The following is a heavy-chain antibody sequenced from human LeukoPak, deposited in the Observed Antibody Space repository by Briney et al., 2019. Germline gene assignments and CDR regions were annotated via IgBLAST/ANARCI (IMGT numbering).Heavy chain of an antibody. CDR1: GFSFSNSG. D-gene: IGHD1-1*01. CDR2: ISGGGANT. V-gene: IGHV3-23*01. J-gene: IGHJ4*02. Sequence: GGSLRLSCAASGFSFSNSGMSWVRQAPAKGLEWVAGISGGGANTHYADSVKGRFTISRDNSKNTLFLQMNSLRDEDTAIYYCSKWNGYGDYWGQGTLVTVSS. CDR3: SKWNGYGDY.